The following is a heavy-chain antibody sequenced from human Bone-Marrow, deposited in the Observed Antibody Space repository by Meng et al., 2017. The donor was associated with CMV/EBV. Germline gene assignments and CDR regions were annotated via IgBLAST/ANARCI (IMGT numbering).Heavy chain of an antibody. Sequence: SCAGSGFTVSSDYMSWVRQTPGKGLEWVSIIFAAGNTYYADSVKGRFTISRDSSKNTPYLQMNSLRAEDTAVYYCTRQAHYSLDWDCWGQGTLVTVSS. CDR2: IFAAGNT. J-gene: IGHJ4*02. CDR1: GFTVSSDY. D-gene: IGHD3/OR15-3a*01. CDR3: TRQAHYSLDWDC. V-gene: IGHV3-66*02.